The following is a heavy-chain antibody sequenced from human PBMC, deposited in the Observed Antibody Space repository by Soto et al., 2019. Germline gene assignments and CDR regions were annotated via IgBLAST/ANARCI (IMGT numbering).Heavy chain of an antibody. CDR2: IYSGGST. CDR3: ARVLGSRTGPIDY. CDR1: GFTVSSNY. D-gene: IGHD1-1*01. V-gene: IGHV3-53*02. J-gene: IGHJ4*02. Sequence: EVQLVETGGGLIQPGGSLRLSCAASGFTVSSNYMSWVRQAPGKGLEWVSVIYSGGSTYYADSVKGRFTISRDNSKNTLYLQMNSPRAEDTAVYYCARVLGSRTGPIDYWGQGTLVTVSS.